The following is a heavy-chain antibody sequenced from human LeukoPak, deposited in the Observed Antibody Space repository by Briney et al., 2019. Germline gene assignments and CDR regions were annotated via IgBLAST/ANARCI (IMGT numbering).Heavy chain of an antibody. V-gene: IGHV3-20*04. Sequence: AGGSLRLSCAASGFTFDDYGMSWVRQAPGKGLEWVSGINWNGGSTGYADSVKGRFTISRDNAKNSLYLQMNSLRAEDTALYYCARPHSSSSGRCYYYYMDVWGKGTTVTVSS. CDR2: INWNGGST. D-gene: IGHD6-6*01. CDR3: ARPHSSSSGRCYYYYMDV. J-gene: IGHJ6*03. CDR1: GFTFDDYG.